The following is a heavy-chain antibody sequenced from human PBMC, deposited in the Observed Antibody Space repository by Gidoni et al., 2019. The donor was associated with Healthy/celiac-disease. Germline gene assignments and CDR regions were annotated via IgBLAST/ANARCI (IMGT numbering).Heavy chain of an antibody. J-gene: IGHJ6*02. Sequence: EVQLLESGGGLVQPGGSLRLSCAASGFTFGSYAMSWVRQAPGKGLEGVSAIRGSGGSTYYADSVKGRFTISRDNSKNTLYLQMNSLRAEDTAVYYCAKDTTVTRYYYGMDVWGQGTTVTVSS. D-gene: IGHD4-17*01. CDR2: IRGSGGST. CDR3: AKDTTVTRYYYGMDV. CDR1: GFTFGSYA. V-gene: IGHV3-23*01.